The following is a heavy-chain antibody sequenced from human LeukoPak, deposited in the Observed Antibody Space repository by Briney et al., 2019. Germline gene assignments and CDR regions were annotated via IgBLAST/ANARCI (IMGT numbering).Heavy chain of an antibody. V-gene: IGHV3-21*01. CDR1: GFTFSSYS. CDR3: ARGYGDFWSGYSIFHNWFDP. D-gene: IGHD3-3*01. J-gene: IGHJ5*02. Sequence: PGGSLRLSCAASGFTFSSYSMNWVRQAPGKGLEWVSSISSSSSYIYYADSVKGRFTISRDNAKNSLYLQMNSLRAEDTAVYYCARGYGDFWSGYSIFHNWFDPWGQGTLVPVSS. CDR2: ISSSSSYI.